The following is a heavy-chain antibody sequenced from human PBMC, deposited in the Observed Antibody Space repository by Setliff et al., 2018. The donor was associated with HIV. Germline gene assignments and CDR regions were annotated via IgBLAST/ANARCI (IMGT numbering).Heavy chain of an antibody. CDR3: AKAGGDS. Sequence: GESLTISCRAFGYNFNTYWIDWVRRMPGKGLEWMGTIYPTDSDTKYNPSFQGRVSISADRSISTAYLQWSSLRASDTAIYYCAKAGGDSWGQGTLVTVS. CDR1: GYNFNTYW. J-gene: IGHJ5*01. V-gene: IGHV5-51*01. CDR2: IYPTDSDT. D-gene: IGHD3-10*01.